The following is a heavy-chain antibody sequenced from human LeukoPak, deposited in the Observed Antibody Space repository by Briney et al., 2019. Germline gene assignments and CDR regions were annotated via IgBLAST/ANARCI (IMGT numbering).Heavy chain of an antibody. Sequence: PGGSLRLSCAASGFTLSSYWMSWVRQAPGKGLEWVANIKQDGSEKYYVDSVKGRFTISRDNAKNSLYLQMNSLRAEDTAVYYCARDSPPLAYNYYGMDVWGQGTTVTVSS. J-gene: IGHJ6*02. CDR2: IKQDGSEK. CDR1: GFTLSSYW. CDR3: ARDSPPLAYNYYGMDV. V-gene: IGHV3-7*01.